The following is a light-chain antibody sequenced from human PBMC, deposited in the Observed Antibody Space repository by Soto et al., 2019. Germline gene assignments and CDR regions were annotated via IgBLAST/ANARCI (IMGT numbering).Light chain of an antibody. V-gene: IGKV3-20*01. J-gene: IGKJ4*01. CDR2: GAS. CDR1: QSVSSNF. CDR3: QQYGTSPVT. Sequence: EIVLTQSPGTLSLSPGERATLSCRASQSVSSNFLAWYQQKPGQAPRLLIYGASSRATGIPDRFSGSGSGKDFTLTISRLEPEDFAVYYCQQYGTSPVTFGGGTKVDI.